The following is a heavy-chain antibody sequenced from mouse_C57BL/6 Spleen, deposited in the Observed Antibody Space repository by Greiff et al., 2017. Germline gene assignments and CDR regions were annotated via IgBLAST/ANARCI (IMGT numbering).Heavy chain of an antibody. D-gene: IGHD1-1*01. V-gene: IGHV2-9-1*01. CDR1: GFSLTSYA. J-gene: IGHJ4*01. Sequence: QVQLQQSGPGLVAPSQSLSITCTVSGFSLTSYAISWVRQPPGKGLEWLGVIWTGGGTNYNSALKSRLSISKDNSKSQVFLKMNSLQTDDTARYYCARYYGSPYYYAMDYWGQGTSVTVSS. CDR2: IWTGGGT. CDR3: ARYYGSPYYYAMDY.